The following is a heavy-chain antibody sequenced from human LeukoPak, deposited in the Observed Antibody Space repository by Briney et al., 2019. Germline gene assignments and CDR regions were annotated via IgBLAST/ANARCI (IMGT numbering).Heavy chain of an antibody. V-gene: IGHV5-51*01. CDR2: IYPGDSDT. Sequence: GESLQISCQGSGYSFTSYWIGWVRQMPGKGLEWMGIIYPGDSDTRYSPSFQGQVTISADKSISTAYLQWSSLKASDTAMYYCARLATARYYYDSSGYYWFDPWGQGTLVTVSS. J-gene: IGHJ5*02. CDR1: GYSFTSYW. CDR3: ARLATARYYYDSSGYYWFDP. D-gene: IGHD3-22*01.